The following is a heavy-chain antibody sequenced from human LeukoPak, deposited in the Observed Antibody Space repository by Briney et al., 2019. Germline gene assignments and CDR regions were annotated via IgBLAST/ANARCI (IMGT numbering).Heavy chain of an antibody. CDR3: ARVLIDPYGSGSYYDY. CDR2: IYTSGST. D-gene: IGHD3-10*01. Sequence: SQTLSLTCTVSGGSISSGSYYGSWIRQPAGKGLEWIGRIYTSGSTNYNPSLKSRVTISVDTSKNQFSLKLSSVTAADTAVYYCARVLIDPYGSGSYYDYWGQGTLVTVSS. J-gene: IGHJ4*02. CDR1: GGSISSGSYY. V-gene: IGHV4-61*02.